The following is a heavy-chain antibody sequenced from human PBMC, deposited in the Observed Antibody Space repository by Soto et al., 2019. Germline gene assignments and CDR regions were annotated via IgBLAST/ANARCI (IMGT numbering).Heavy chain of an antibody. CDR1: GFTVSSNY. V-gene: IGHV3-53*01. D-gene: IGHD1-26*01. CDR2: IGSGGST. CDR3: AKDIVGATNWFDP. J-gene: IGHJ5*02. Sequence: GGSLRLSCAASGFTVSSNYMSWVRQAPGKVLEWVSVIGSGGSTYYADSVKGRFTISRDNSKNTLYLQMNSLRAEDTAVYYCAKDIVGATNWFDPWGQGTLVTVSS.